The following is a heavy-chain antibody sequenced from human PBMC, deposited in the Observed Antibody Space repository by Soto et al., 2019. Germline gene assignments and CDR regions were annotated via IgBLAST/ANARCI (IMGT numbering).Heavy chain of an antibody. D-gene: IGHD4-17*01. CDR3: TSGAAYVESLPRV. CDR2: IAYDGTYK. J-gene: IGHJ4*02. CDR1: GFNVNNYA. V-gene: IGHV3-30*03. Sequence: GGTLRLSCAVSGFNVNNYAMHWVRQSPGKGLQWVALIAYDGTYKFYADTVKGRFTISRDNSKKSLYLQMTSVRPDDTAVYFCTSGAAYVESLPRVWGQGTLVTVSS.